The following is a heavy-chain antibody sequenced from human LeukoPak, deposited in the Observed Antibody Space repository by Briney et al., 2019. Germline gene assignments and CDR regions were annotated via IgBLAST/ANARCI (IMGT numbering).Heavy chain of an antibody. V-gene: IGHV3-66*01. CDR1: GFTFGDYA. J-gene: IGHJ3*02. CDR3: ARDESDAFDI. CDR2: IYSGGST. Sequence: GGSLRLSCTASGFTFGDYAMSWFRQAPGKGLEWVSVIYSGGSTYYADSVKGRFTISRDNSKNTLYLQMNSLRAEDTAVYYCARDESDAFDIWGQGTMVTVSS.